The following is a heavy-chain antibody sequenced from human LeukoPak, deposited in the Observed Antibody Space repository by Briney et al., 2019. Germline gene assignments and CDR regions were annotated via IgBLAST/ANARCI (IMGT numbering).Heavy chain of an antibody. J-gene: IGHJ4*02. CDR2: ISWNSGSI. D-gene: IGHD1-26*01. CDR1: GFTFDDYA. Sequence: GGSLRLSCAASGFTFDDYAMHWVRQAPGKGLEWVSGISWNSGSIGYADSVRGRFTISSDNAKNSLYLQMNSLRAEDMALYYCAKDSGSYSTSFDYWGQGTLVTVSS. CDR3: AKDSGSYSTSFDY. V-gene: IGHV3-9*03.